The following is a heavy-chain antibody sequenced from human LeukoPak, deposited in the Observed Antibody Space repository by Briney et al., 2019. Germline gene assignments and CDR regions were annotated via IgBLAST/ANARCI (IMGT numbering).Heavy chain of an antibody. D-gene: IGHD6-19*01. CDR2: ISGPGGST. J-gene: IGHJ4*02. Sequence: GGSLRLSCVGSRFTFSNYAMTWVRQAPGKGLEWVSAISGPGGSTYYADSVKGRFTISRDNSNNTLYLQMNSVTAEDTAVYYCAKDGPVADDYWGQGTLVTVSS. CDR3: AKDGPVADDY. CDR1: RFTFSNYA. V-gene: IGHV3-23*01.